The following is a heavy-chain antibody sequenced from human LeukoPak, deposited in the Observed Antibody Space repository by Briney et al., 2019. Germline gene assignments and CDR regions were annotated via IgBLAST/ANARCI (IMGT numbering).Heavy chain of an antibody. D-gene: IGHD6-13*01. CDR1: GFTFTGYY. CDR3: VTSTKYTTSWGAFDI. J-gene: IGHJ3*02. CDR2: MNCNSGAT. Sequence: ASVKVSCKASGFTFTGYYMHWVRQAPGQGLEWMGWMNCNSGATNYAQNFRGRVTMTRDTSINTAYTEVSGLRSDDTAVYYCVTSTKYTTSWGAFDIWGQGTMVTISS. V-gene: IGHV1-2*02.